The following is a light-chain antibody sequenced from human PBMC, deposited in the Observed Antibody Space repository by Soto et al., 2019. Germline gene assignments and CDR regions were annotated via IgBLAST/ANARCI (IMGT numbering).Light chain of an antibody. CDR2: GAS. V-gene: IGKV3-20*01. CDR1: QSVSSSY. J-gene: IGKJ1*01. CDR3: QQYGSSAWT. Sequence: EIVLTQSPGTLSLSPGERATLSCRASQSVSSSYLAWYQQKPGQAPRLLIYGASSRATGIPDRFSGSASGTDFTLTISRLEPEDFAVYYCQQYGSSAWTFGQGTNVEIK.